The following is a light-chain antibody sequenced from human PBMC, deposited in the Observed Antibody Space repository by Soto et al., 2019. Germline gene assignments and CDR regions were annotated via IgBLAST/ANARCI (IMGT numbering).Light chain of an antibody. CDR2: TAS. Sequence: DIQMTQSPSSLSASVGDRVTIACRSSHTINIYLNWYQQKPGQAPKLLIHTASTVHDGVPSRFSGSGSGTDFTLTINNLQPEDFATYYCQQSYSSVRTFGQGTKVEL. CDR3: QQSYSSVRT. V-gene: IGKV1-39*01. J-gene: IGKJ1*01. CDR1: HTINIY.